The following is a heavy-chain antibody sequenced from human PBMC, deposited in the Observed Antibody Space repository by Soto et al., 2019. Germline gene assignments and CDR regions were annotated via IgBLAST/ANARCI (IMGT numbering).Heavy chain of an antibody. V-gene: IGHV2-5*01. D-gene: IGHD6-13*01. CDR1: GFSLSTSGVG. CDR3: AHSLRYLVWPNNWFDP. CDR2: IYWNDDK. Sequence: SGPTLVNPTQSLPLTCTFSGFSLSTSGVGVGWIRQPPGKALEWLALIYWNDDKRYSPSLKSRLTITKDTSKNQVVLTMTNMDPVDTATYYCAHSLRYLVWPNNWFDPWGQGTLVTVSS. J-gene: IGHJ5*02.